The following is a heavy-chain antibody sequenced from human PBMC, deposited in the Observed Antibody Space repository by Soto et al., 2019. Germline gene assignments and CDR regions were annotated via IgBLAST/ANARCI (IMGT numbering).Heavy chain of an antibody. CDR2: ISGSGGST. CDR3: AKDPFQYSSSWYRY. J-gene: IGHJ4*02. CDR1: GFTFRSYA. Sequence: EVQLLESGGGLVQRGGSLRLSCAASGFTFRSYAMSWVRQAPGKGLEWVAAISGSGGSTYYADSVKGRFTISRDNSKNTLYLQMNSLRAEDTAVYYCAKDPFQYSSSWYRYWGQGTLVTVSS. V-gene: IGHV3-23*01. D-gene: IGHD6-13*01.